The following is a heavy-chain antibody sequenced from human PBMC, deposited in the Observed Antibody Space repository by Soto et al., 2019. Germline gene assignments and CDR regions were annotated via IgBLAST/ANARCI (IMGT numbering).Heavy chain of an antibody. CDR2: ISYDGSNK. J-gene: IGHJ4*02. V-gene: IGHV3-30*18. CDR3: AKGWGITIFGVVDNGNGRFDY. Sequence: QVQLVESGGGVVQPGRSLRLSCAASGFTFSSYGMHWVRQAPGKGLEWVAVISYDGSNKYYADSVKGRFTISRDNSKNTLYLQMNSLRAEDTAVYYCAKGWGITIFGVVDNGNGRFDYWGQGTLVTVSS. D-gene: IGHD3-3*01. CDR1: GFTFSSYG.